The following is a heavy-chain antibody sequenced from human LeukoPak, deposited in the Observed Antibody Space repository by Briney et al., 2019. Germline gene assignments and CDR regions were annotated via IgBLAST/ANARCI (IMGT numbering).Heavy chain of an antibody. J-gene: IGHJ5*02. V-gene: IGHV3-15*01. CDR3: TTDRGVVVPAAISWFDP. CDR1: GFTFSNAW. CDR2: IKSKTDGGTT. Sequence: SGGSLRLSCAASGFTFSNAWMSWVRQAPGKGLEWVGRIKSKTDGGTTDYAAPVKGRFTISRDDSKNTLYLQMNSLKTEDTAVYYCTTDRGVVVPAAISWFDPWGQGTLVTVSS. D-gene: IGHD2-2*01.